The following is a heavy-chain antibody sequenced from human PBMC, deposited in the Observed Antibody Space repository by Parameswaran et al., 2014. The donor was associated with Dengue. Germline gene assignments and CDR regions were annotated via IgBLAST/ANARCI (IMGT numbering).Heavy chain of an antibody. V-gene: IGHV1-46*01. CDR2: INPSGGST. Sequence: WVRQAPGQGLEWMGIINPSGGSTSYAQKFQGRVTMTRDTSTSTVYMELSSLRSEDTAVYYCARDLFARSVVVAATSYGMDVWGQGPRSPSP. CDR3: ARDLFARSVVVAATSYGMDV. D-gene: IGHD2-15*01. J-gene: IGHJ6*02.